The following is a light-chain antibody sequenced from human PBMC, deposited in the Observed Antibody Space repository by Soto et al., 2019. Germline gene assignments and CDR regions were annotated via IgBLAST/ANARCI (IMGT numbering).Light chain of an antibody. CDR1: QNINDC. J-gene: IGKJ4*01. CDR2: RAA. CDR3: QQANDFPLT. Sequence: DLQMTQSPSFVSASVGDRVTITCRASQNINDCLAWYQQKPGRAPDLLISRAATLQSGVPSRFSGSGSGTDFTLTISSLQPEDFAAFYCQQANDFPLTFGGGTRIEIK. V-gene: IGKV1-12*01.